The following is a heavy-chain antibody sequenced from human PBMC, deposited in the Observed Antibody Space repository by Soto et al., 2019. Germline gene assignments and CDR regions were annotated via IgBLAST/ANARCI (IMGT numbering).Heavy chain of an antibody. CDR1: GFTFSSYD. V-gene: IGHV3-23*01. Sequence: GGSLRLSCAASGFTFSSYDMTWVRQAPGKGLEWVSTISTSGGGTYYADSVKGRFTVSRDNSKNTLYLQMNSLRAEDTAVYYCAKARGSSTPAPGSYWGQGTLVTVSS. CDR2: ISTSGGGT. D-gene: IGHD2-2*01. CDR3: AKARGSSTPAPGSY. J-gene: IGHJ4*02.